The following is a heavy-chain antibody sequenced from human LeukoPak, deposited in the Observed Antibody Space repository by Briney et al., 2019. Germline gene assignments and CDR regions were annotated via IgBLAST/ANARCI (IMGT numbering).Heavy chain of an antibody. CDR2: ISASGGST. D-gene: IGHD2-2*01. CDR3: AKDGPQSEYQPLGSSDY. V-gene: IGHV3-23*01. Sequence: GGSLRLSCAASGFTFSSYAMSWVRQAPGKGLEWVSGISASGGSTYYADSAKGRFTISRDNSKNTLYLQMNSLRAEDTALYYCAKDGPQSEYQPLGSSDYWGQGTLVTVSS. CDR1: GFTFSSYA. J-gene: IGHJ4*02.